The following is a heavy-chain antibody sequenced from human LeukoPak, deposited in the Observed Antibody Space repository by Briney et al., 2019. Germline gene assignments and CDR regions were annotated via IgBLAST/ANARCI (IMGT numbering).Heavy chain of an antibody. D-gene: IGHD2-8*01. J-gene: IGHJ6*02. CDR1: GGSISNYY. V-gene: IGHV4-59*01. CDR2: IYYTGGT. CDR3: AREGRGVSVGKDV. Sequence: PSETLSLTCSVSGGSISNYYWSWIRQPPGKGLEWIGYIYYTGGTSYNPSLKSRVTMSVDTSKSQFSLKLSSVSVADTAVYFCAREGRGVSVGKDVWGQGTTVTVSS.